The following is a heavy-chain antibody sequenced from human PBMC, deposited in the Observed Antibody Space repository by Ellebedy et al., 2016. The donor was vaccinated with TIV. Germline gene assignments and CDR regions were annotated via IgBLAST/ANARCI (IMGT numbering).Heavy chain of an antibody. J-gene: IGHJ4*02. Sequence: SETLSLXXTVSGGSISSGGYYWSWIRQHPGKGLEWIGYIYYSGSTYYNPSLKSRVTISVDTSKNQFSLKLSSVTAADTAVYYCARGGRPLLNWGQGTLVTVSS. CDR3: ARGGRPLLN. V-gene: IGHV4-31*03. D-gene: IGHD2-21*02. CDR1: GGSISSGGYY. CDR2: IYYSGST.